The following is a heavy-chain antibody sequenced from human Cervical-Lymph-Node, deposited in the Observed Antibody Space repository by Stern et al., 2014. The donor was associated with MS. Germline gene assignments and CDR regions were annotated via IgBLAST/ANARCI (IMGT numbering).Heavy chain of an antibody. CDR3: ARQGYSYAYDY. D-gene: IGHD3-16*01. J-gene: IGHJ4*02. CDR2: IYPGDSDT. V-gene: IGHV5-51*01. Sequence: EVQLVQSGAEVKKPGESLKISCTVSGYSFTSYWIAWVRQVPGKGLEWMGTIYPGDSDTTYSPSFQGQVTISGDKSISTAYLQWRSLKASDNAMYFCARQGYSYAYDYWGQGTLVTVSS. CDR1: GYSFTSYW.